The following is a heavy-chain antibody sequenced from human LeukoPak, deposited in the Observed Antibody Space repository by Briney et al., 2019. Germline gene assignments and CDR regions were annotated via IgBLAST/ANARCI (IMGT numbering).Heavy chain of an antibody. D-gene: IGHD5/OR15-5a*01. V-gene: IGHV4-31*03. CDR2: IHYSGYT. J-gene: IGHJ4*02. CDR1: GGSITSGPYY. Sequence: PSETLSLTCTVSGGSITSGPYYWTWIRQHPGEGLEWVGYIHYSGYTSCSPSLKSRLTLSMATSNNDFSLELTSVTAADTAVYYCAREYLRAFDSWGQGALVTVSS. CDR3: AREYLRAFDS.